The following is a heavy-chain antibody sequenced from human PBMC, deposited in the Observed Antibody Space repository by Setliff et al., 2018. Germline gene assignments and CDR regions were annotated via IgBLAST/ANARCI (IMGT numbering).Heavy chain of an antibody. D-gene: IGHD3-10*01. V-gene: IGHV3-48*03. CDR3: ARDSSYYGLAFDI. CDR2: ISNRHDYA. Sequence: GGSLRLSCAASGFTFSSYEMNWVRQAPGKGLEWVSFISNRHDYANYAASVKGRFTISRDNAKNSLYLQMNSLRAEDTAVYYCARDSSYYGLAFDIWGQGTMVTVSS. CDR1: GFTFSSYE. J-gene: IGHJ3*02.